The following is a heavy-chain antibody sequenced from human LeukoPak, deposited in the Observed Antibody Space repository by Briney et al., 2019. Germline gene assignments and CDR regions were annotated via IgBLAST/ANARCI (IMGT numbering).Heavy chain of an antibody. CDR3: ARNLVGATGVYYYYYGMDV. CDR1: GGSFSGYY. V-gene: IGHV4-34*01. CDR2: INHSGST. D-gene: IGHD1-26*01. J-gene: IGHJ6*02. Sequence: PSETLSLTCAVYGGSFSGYYWSWIRQPPGKGLEWIGEINHSGSTNYNPSLKSRVTISVDTSKNQFSLKLSSVTAADTAVYYCARNLVGATGVYYYYYGMDVWGQGTTVTVSS.